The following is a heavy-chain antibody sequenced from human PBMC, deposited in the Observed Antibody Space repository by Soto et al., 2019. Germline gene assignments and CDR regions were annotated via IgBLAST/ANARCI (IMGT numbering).Heavy chain of an antibody. Sequence: QVQLVESGGGVVQPGRSLRLSCAASGFTFSSYGMHWVRQAPGKGLEWVAVISYDGSNKYYADSVKGRFTISRDNSKNTLYLQMNSLRAEDTAVYYCAKDRGLDYVWGIKGYFAYWGQGTLVTVSS. CDR3: AKDRGLDYVWGIKGYFAY. CDR2: ISYDGSNK. J-gene: IGHJ4*02. CDR1: GFTFSSYG. V-gene: IGHV3-30*18. D-gene: IGHD3-16*01.